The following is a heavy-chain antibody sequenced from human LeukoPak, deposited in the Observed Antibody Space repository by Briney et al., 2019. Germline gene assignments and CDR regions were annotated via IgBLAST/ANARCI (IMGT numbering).Heavy chain of an antibody. D-gene: IGHD3-22*01. V-gene: IGHV1-46*03. CDR3: ARGSLFYDSSGHYPDAFDI. CDR1: GYTFTSYY. J-gene: IGHJ3*02. Sequence: ASVKVCCKASGYTFTSYYMHWVRQAPGQGLEWMGIINPSGGRTSYAQKFQGRVTMTRDTSTSTVYMELSSLRSEDTAVYYCARGSLFYDSSGHYPDAFDIWGQGTMVTVSS. CDR2: INPSGGRT.